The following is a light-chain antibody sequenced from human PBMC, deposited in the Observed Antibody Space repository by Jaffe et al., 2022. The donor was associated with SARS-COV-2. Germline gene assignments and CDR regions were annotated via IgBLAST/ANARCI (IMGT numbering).Light chain of an antibody. Sequence: QSALTQPASVSGSPGQSITISCIGTSSDVGNYNYVSWYQQRPGEAPKLMIYDVSNRPSGVSNRVSGSKSDNTASLTISGLQAEDEADYYCCSYTGSSALPYVFGTGTKVTVL. J-gene: IGLJ1*01. V-gene: IGLV2-14*01. CDR2: DVS. CDR3: CSYTGSSALPYV. CDR1: SSDVGNYNY.